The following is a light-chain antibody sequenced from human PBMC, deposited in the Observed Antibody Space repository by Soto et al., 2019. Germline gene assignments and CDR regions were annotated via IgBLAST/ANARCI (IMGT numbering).Light chain of an antibody. V-gene: IGKV1-39*01. CDR1: QSISNY. J-gene: IGKJ1*01. CDR2: AAS. Sequence: DIQMTQSPSSLSASVGDRVTITCRASQSISNYVNWYQQKPGKAPKFLIYAASSLQSGVPSRFSGSGSGTDFTLTISSLQPEDFATYYCQQSYSTPRTFGQRTKVEIK. CDR3: QQSYSTPRT.